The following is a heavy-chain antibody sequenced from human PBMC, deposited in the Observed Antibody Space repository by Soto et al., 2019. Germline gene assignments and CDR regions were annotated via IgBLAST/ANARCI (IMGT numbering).Heavy chain of an antibody. CDR2: IYYSGST. CDR3: ASRRIYYFDY. V-gene: IGHV4-39*01. Sequence: SETLSLTCTVSGGSISSSSYYWGWIRQPPGKGVEWIGSIYYSGSTYYNPSLKSRVTISVDTSKNQFSLKLSAVTAADTAVYYCASRRIYYFDYWGQGTLVTVSS. J-gene: IGHJ4*02. CDR1: GGSISSSSYY. D-gene: IGHD2-15*01.